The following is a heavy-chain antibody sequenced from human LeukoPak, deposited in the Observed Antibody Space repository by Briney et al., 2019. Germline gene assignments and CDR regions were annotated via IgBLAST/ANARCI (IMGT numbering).Heavy chain of an antibody. J-gene: IGHJ4*02. CDR3: AKDRDGYMGAFDY. CDR1: GLTFSSYA. Sequence: PGGSLRLSCAASGLTFSSYAMSWVRQAPGKGLEWFSAIGGSGGSTNYADSVEGRFTISRDNSKNTLYLQMNSLRAEDTALYYCAKDRDGYMGAFDYWGQGTLVTVSS. D-gene: IGHD5-24*01. V-gene: IGHV3-23*01. CDR2: IGGSGGST.